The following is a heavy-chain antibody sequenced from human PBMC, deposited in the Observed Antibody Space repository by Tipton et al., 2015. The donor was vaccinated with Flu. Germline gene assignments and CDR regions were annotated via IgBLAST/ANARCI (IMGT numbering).Heavy chain of an antibody. V-gene: IGHV3-11*06. CDR3: ARDGNTVTESNWFDP. D-gene: IGHD1-7*01. CDR2: ISSSSSYT. Sequence: QVQLVQSGGGLVKPGGSLRLSCAASGFTFSDYYMSWIRQAPGKGLEWVSYISSSSSYTNYADSVKGRFTISRDNAKNSLYLQMNSLRAEDTAVYYCARDGNTVTESNWFDPWGQGTLVTVSS. J-gene: IGHJ5*02. CDR1: GFTFSDYY.